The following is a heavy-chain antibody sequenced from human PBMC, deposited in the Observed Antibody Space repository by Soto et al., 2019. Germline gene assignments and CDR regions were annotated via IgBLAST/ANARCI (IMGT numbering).Heavy chain of an antibody. CDR2: IFSNDEK. Sequence: QVTLKESGPVLVKPTETLTLTCTVSGFSLSNARMGVSWIRQPPGKALEWLAHIFSNDEKSYSPSLKSRLTISKDTSKSQVVLTLTNMDPVDTATYCCEGISSWYRGAFVYWGLETLVTVSS. CDR1: GFSLSNARMG. D-gene: IGHD6-13*01. V-gene: IGHV2-26*01. J-gene: IGHJ4*02. CDR3: EGISSWYRGAFVY.